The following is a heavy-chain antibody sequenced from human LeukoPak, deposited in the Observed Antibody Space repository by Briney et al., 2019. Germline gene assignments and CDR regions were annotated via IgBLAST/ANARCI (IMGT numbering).Heavy chain of an antibody. Sequence: PSETLSLTSTVSGGSISSGGYYWRWIRQHPGKGLEWIGYIYYSGSTYYNPSLKSRVTISVDTSKNQFSLKLSSVTAADTAVYYCARSIAAAGTGRHYYYYYGMDVWGQGTTVTVSS. J-gene: IGHJ6*02. V-gene: IGHV4-31*03. CDR2: IYYSGST. CDR1: GGSISSGGYY. D-gene: IGHD6-13*01. CDR3: ARSIAAAGTGRHYYYYYGMDV.